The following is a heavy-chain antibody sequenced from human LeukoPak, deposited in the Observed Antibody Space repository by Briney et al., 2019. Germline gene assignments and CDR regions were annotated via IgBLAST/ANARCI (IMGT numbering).Heavy chain of an antibody. CDR1: GFTRSNYG. Sequence: GGSLRLSCAVAGFTRSNYGMGWVRQAPGKGLEGVAGISGGGGSTTYTDSVQGRLTIPRDNPQNTLYLQMTSLRAEDTAVYFCAKRGVVIRVILVGFHKEAYYFDSWGQGALVIVSS. CDR3: AKRGVVIRVILVGFHKEAYYFDS. V-gene: IGHV3-23*01. J-gene: IGHJ4*02. D-gene: IGHD3-22*01. CDR2: ISGGGGST.